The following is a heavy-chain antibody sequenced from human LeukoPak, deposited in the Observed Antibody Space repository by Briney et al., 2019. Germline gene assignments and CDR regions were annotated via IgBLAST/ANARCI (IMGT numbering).Heavy chain of an antibody. CDR1: GGTFSSYA. Sequence: ASVKVSCKASGGTFSSYAISWVRQAPGQGLEWMGGIIPIFGTANYAQKFQGRVTITTDESTSTAYMELSSLRSVDTAVYYCARDRHCTNGVCYLRFFDYWGQGTLVTVSS. D-gene: IGHD2-8*01. V-gene: IGHV1-69*05. CDR3: ARDRHCTNGVCYLRFFDY. J-gene: IGHJ4*02. CDR2: IIPIFGTA.